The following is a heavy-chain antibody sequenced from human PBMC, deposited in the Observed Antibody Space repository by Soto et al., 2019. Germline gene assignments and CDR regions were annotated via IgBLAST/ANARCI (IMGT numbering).Heavy chain of an antibody. CDR3: AMVSAFDLSSGHFGFGWSDS. D-gene: IGHD3-3*01. CDR2: ISATGFRK. V-gene: IGHV3-23*01. J-gene: IGHJ5*01. Sequence: HSVITCGSHYVYHAMTWVRRAPGEGLVCVTSISATGFRKYHAPSVKGRITISRDNSNNTLYLHMNTLRAEDTAVYYCAMVSAFDLSSGHFGFGWSDSWGQGTQVAVSA. CDR1: GSHYVYHA.